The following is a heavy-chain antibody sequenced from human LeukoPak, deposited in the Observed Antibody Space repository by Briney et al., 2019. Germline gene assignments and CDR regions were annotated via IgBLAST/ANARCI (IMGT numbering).Heavy chain of an antibody. Sequence: SETLSLTCTVSGGSISTYYWSWIRQPPGKGLEWIGYVYYSGNTYYDPSLKSRVTISVDTSKNQFSLKLSSVTAADTAVYYCARGEQQLVETSYYYYYGMDVWGQGTTVTVSS. CDR3: ARGEQQLVETSYYYYYGMDV. CDR2: VYYSGNT. CDR1: GGSISTYY. V-gene: IGHV4-59*01. D-gene: IGHD6-13*01. J-gene: IGHJ6*02.